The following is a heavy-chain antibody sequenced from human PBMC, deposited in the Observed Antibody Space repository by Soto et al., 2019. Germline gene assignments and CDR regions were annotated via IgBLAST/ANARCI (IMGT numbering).Heavy chain of an antibody. V-gene: IGHV1-8*01. J-gene: IGHJ1*01. CDR3: ARGGLLWFGELLR. CDR2: MNPNSGDT. Sequence: QVQLVQSGAEVKKPGASVKVSCKASGYTFTSYEINWVRQATGQGLEWMGWMNPNSGDTGYAQKFQGRVTMTRNTGINSSYRGLSRRRYEETAVDYRARGGLLWFGELLRWGQGAKVPVSS. CDR1: GYTFTSYE. D-gene: IGHD3-10*01.